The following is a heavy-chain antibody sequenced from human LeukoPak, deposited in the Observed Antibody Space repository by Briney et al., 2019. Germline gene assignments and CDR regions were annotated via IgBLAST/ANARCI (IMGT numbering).Heavy chain of an antibody. CDR1: GFTFTGNS. D-gene: IGHD2-15*01. CDR3: VRETGTIGYYMDV. V-gene: IGHV3-74*01. J-gene: IGHJ6*03. Sequence: GGSLRLSCAASGFTFTGNSMHWVRQGPGKGLVWVARVHRDGGMTRYADSVEGRFTISRDNAKNTLYLQMNSLRAEDTAIYYCVRETGTIGYYMDVWGKGTTVTVSS. CDR2: VHRDGGMT.